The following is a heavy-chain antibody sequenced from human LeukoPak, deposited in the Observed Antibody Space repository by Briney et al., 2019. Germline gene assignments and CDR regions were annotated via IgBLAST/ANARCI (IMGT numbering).Heavy chain of an antibody. Sequence: KPSETLSLTCAVYGGSFSGYYWSWIRQPAGKGLEWIGRIYTSGSTNYNPSLKSRVTISVDTSKNQFSLKLSSVTAADTAVYYCAREYCSSTSCFPEMDWFDPWGQGTLVTVSS. CDR1: GGSFSGYY. CDR3: AREYCSSTSCFPEMDWFDP. V-gene: IGHV4-59*10. CDR2: IYTSGST. D-gene: IGHD2-2*01. J-gene: IGHJ5*02.